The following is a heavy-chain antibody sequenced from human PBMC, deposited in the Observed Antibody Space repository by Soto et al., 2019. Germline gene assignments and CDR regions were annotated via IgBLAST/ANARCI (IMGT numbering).Heavy chain of an antibody. CDR3: ARDQYNTAATTDAFDI. J-gene: IGHJ3*02. V-gene: IGHV3-33*01. D-gene: IGHD5-18*01. CDR1: GFTFSSYG. Sequence: PGGSLRLSCAASGFTFSSYGMHWVRQAPGKGLEWVAVIWYDGSNKYYADSVKGRFTISRDNSKNTLYLQMNSLRAEDTAVYYCARDQYNTAATTDAFDIWGQGTMVTVS. CDR2: IWYDGSNK.